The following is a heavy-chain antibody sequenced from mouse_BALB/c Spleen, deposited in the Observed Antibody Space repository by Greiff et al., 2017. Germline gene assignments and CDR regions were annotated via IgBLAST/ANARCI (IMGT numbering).Heavy chain of an antibody. CDR3: ARDPTVVATERFAY. Sequence: DVHLVESGGGLVKPGGSLKLSCAASGFTFSDYYMYWVRQTPEKRLEWVATISDGGSYTYYPDSVKGRFTISRDNAKNNLYLQMSSLKSEDTAMYYCARDPTVVATERFAYWGQGTLVTVSA. CDR1: GFTFSDYY. CDR2: ISDGGSYT. J-gene: IGHJ3*01. D-gene: IGHD1-1*01. V-gene: IGHV5-4*02.